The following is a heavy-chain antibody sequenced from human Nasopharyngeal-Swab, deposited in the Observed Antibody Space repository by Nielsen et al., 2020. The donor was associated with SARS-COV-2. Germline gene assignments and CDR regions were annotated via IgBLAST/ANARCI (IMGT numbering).Heavy chain of an antibody. J-gene: IGHJ4*02. Sequence: GESLKISCAASGFTFSGSAMHWVHQASGKGLEWVGRIGDKDHNYATTYGAAVKGRFTISRDDSKNTAFLQMDSLKTEDTALYYCTTDYYFDYWGQGTLVTVSS. CDR1: GFTFSGSA. V-gene: IGHV3-73*01. CDR3: TTDYYFDY. CDR2: IGDKDHNYAT.